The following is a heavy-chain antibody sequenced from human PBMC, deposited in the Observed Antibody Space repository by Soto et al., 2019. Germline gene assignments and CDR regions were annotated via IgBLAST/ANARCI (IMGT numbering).Heavy chain of an antibody. CDR3: ARGESMLKPEPHDY. CDR1: GYIVTSYG. J-gene: IGHJ4*02. D-gene: IGHD2-2*01. Sequence: QVQLVQSGAEVKKPGASVKVSCQASGYIVTSYGLSWVRQAPGKGLEWMGWISGYNRNTKYAQKMQGRVTMTIDTSKSTAYMELRSLRYDDTAVYYCARGESMLKPEPHDYWGQGTLVTVSS. V-gene: IGHV1-18*01. CDR2: ISGYNRNT.